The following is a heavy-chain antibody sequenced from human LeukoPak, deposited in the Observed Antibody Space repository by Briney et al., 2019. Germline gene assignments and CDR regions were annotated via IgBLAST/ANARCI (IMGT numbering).Heavy chain of an antibody. J-gene: IGHJ3*02. CDR1: GGSISSYY. Sequence: SETLSLTCSVSGGSISSYYWSWIRQPPGKGLEWIGYIYYSGSTNYNPSLKSRVTISVDTSKNQFSLKLSSVTAADTAVYYCARDRGYYGSGRANAFDIWGQGTMVTVSS. CDR3: ARDRGYYGSGRANAFDI. V-gene: IGHV4-59*12. D-gene: IGHD3-10*01. CDR2: IYYSGST.